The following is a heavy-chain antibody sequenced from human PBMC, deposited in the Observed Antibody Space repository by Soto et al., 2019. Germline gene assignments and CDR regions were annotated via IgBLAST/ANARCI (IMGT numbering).Heavy chain of an antibody. V-gene: IGHV4-39*01. D-gene: IGHD4-17*01. CDR1: GGSISSSTYY. CDR2: ISYSGIT. CDR3: ASLYGDYVSY. J-gene: IGHJ4*02. Sequence: QLQLQESGPGLVKPSETLSLTCTVSGGSISSSTYYWGWIRQPPGKGLEWIGTISYSGITYYNPSLKSRVTISVDTSNYQFSLKLSSVTAADTAVYYCASLYGDYVSYWGQGTLVTVSS.